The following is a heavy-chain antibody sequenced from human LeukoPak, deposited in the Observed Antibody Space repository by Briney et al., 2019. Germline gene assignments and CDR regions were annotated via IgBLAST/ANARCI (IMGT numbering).Heavy chain of an antibody. V-gene: IGHV4-39*01. Sequence: KTSETLSLTCTVSGGSISSSGYYWGWIRPPPGKGLEWIASIYYSGSTYYNPSLKSRVTISVDTSKNQLSLKLSSLTAADTAVYYCARHEYSGSYYGLSWFDPWGQGTLVTVSS. J-gene: IGHJ5*02. CDR2: IYYSGST. CDR1: GGSISSSGYY. CDR3: ARHEYSGSYYGLSWFDP. D-gene: IGHD1-26*01.